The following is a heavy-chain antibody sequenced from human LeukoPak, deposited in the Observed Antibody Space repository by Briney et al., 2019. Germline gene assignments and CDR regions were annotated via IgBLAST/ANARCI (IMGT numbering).Heavy chain of an antibody. V-gene: IGHV4-59*01. CDR3: ARLRWQLVGPYFDY. CDR1: GDSISTYY. Sequence: SETLSLTCSFSGDSISTYYWSWIRQSPGRGLEWIGHIYSSGNTDYNSSLKSRVTISVDTSKSQFSLRLSSVTATDTAVYYCARLRWQLVGPYFDYWGQGILVTVSS. J-gene: IGHJ4*02. CDR2: IYSSGNT. D-gene: IGHD1-26*01.